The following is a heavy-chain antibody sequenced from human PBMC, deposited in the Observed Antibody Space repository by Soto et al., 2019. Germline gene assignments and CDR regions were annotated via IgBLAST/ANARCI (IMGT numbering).Heavy chain of an antibody. CDR3: ATRFGRDDI. J-gene: IGHJ3*02. V-gene: IGHV1-24*01. Sequence: SVKLTCKDSGYTLTEISMHWVLQAPGKGLEGMGGFDPEDGETIYAQKFQGRVTMTEDTSTDTAYMGLSSLRSEDTSVYYCATRFGRDDIWAQGTIVTVSS. CDR1: GYTLTEIS. CDR2: FDPEDGET. D-gene: IGHD3-16*01.